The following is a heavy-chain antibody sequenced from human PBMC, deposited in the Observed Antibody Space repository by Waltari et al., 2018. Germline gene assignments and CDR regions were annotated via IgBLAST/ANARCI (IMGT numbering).Heavy chain of an antibody. J-gene: IGHJ3*02. V-gene: IGHV3-64*01. CDR2: ISSNGGSK. CDR3: ARGHSSSWYDAFDI. CDR1: GFTFSSYA. D-gene: IGHD6-13*01. Sequence: EVQLVESGGGLVQPGGSLRLSCAASGFTFSSYAMHWVRQAPGKGLEYVSAISSNGGSKYYANSVKGRFTISRDNSKNTLYLQMGSLRAEDMAVYYCARGHSSSWYDAFDIWGQGTMVTVSS.